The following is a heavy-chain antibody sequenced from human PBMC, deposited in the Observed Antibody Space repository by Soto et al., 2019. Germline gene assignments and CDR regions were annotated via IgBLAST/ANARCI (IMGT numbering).Heavy chain of an antibody. D-gene: IGHD4-17*01. CDR2: ISYDGSNK. Sequence: QVQLVESGGVVVQPARSLRLSCAASGFTFSSYAMHWVRPAPGKWLEWVAVISYDGSNKYYADSVKGRFTISRANSENKLYLQMNSMRAEVTAVYYCARARLGYGDYLYWGQGTLVAVSS. V-gene: IGHV3-30-3*01. J-gene: IGHJ4*02. CDR3: ARARLGYGDYLY. CDR1: GFTFSSYA.